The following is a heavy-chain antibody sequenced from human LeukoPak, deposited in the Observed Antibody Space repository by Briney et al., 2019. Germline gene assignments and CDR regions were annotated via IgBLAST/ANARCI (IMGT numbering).Heavy chain of an antibody. V-gene: IGHV3-33*01. CDR1: GFTFSSYG. D-gene: IGHD3-10*01. CDR3: ARALRPYGSGSYLDF. J-gene: IGHJ4*02. Sequence: GGSLRLSCAASGFTFSSYGMHWVRQAPGKGLEWVAVIWYDGSNKYYADSVKGRFTISRDNSKNTLYLQMNSLRADDTGVYYCARALRPYGSGSYLDFWGQGTLVTVSS. CDR2: IWYDGSNK.